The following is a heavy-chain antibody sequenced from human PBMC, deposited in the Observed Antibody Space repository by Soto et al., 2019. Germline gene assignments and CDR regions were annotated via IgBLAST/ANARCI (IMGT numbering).Heavy chain of an antibody. D-gene: IGHD6-13*01. CDR1: GGSVSSGSYY. CDR2: LYYSGCT. Sequence: QVQLQESGPGLVKPSETLSLTCTVSGGSVSSGSYYWSWIRQPPGKGLEWIGYLYYSGCTNYNSSPASRVTITVNTSKNQLYLKLSAVTAADTAVYYCARGRGYDGYGMDVWGQGTPVTDSS. V-gene: IGHV4-61*01. CDR3: ARGRGYDGYGMDV. J-gene: IGHJ6*02.